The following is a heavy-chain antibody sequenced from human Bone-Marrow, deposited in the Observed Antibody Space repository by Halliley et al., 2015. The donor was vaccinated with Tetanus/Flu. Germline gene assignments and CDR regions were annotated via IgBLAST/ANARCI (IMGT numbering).Heavy chain of an antibody. J-gene: IGHJ4*02. CDR2: IKQDGSEK. Sequence: SLRLSCEASEFVFSSYWMSWVRQAPGKGLEWVANIKQDGSEKHYADSVKGRFTISRDNPKTSLYLQMNFLRGDDSAVYYCATGAGSGSPFAYWGQGTLVPAPS. CDR3: ATGAGSGSPFAY. V-gene: IGHV3-7*01. CDR1: EFVFSSYW. D-gene: IGHD6-19*01.